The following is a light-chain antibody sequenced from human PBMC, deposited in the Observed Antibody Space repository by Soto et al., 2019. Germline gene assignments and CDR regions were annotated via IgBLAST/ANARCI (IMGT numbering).Light chain of an antibody. CDR1: QSISYY. V-gene: IGKV1-39*01. J-gene: IGKJ2*01. CDR3: QQNYKTPPYT. Sequence: IQMTQSPSSLSASVGDRVTITCRASQSISYYLNWYQQKPGKAPKLLIFAASTLQSGVPPRLSGRGSGTDFTLTISSLQPEDFATYYCQQNYKTPPYTFGQGTKLEIK. CDR2: AAS.